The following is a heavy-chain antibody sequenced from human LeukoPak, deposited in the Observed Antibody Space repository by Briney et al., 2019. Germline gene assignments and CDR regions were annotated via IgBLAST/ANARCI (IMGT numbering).Heavy chain of an antibody. CDR2: ISDDGTNK. V-gene: IGHV3-30-3*01. Sequence: PGGSLRLSCEASGFTFSSYPMDWVRQVPGKGLEWVAIISDDGTNKYYADSVKGRFTIPRDDSNNTVYLQMNSLRVDDTAIYFCARGKFFDIWGQGTMVTVSS. J-gene: IGHJ3*02. CDR1: GFTFSSYP. CDR3: ARGKFFDI.